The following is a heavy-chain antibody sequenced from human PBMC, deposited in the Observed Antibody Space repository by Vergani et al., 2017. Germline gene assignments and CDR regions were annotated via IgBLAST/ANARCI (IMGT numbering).Heavy chain of an antibody. Sequence: QVQPVESGGGVVQLGESLRPSGAASGFPLSTNARHLFGQAPGKGLEWVAFIQKDGIDKFYADSVRGRFTISRDISKNTLYLEMNSLSAEDTALYHCVKDHPVFDEWGRGTLVSVS. CDR3: VKDHPVFDE. CDR1: GFPLSTNA. V-gene: IGHV3-30*02. CDR2: IQKDGIDK. J-gene: IGHJ4*02.